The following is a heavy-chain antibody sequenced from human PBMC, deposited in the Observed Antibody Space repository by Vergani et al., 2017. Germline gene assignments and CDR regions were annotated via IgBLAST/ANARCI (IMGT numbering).Heavy chain of an antibody. CDR2: IWYDGSNK. CDR1: GFTFSSYG. J-gene: IGHJ4*02. CDR3: ARDLAAAGIFDY. V-gene: IGHV3-33*01. Sequence: QVQLVESWGGVVQPGRSLRLSCAASGFTFSSYGMHWVRQAPGKGLEWVAVIWYDGSNKYYADSVKGRFTISRDNSKNTLYLQMNSLRAEDTAVYYCARDLAAAGIFDYWGQGTLVTVSS. D-gene: IGHD6-13*01.